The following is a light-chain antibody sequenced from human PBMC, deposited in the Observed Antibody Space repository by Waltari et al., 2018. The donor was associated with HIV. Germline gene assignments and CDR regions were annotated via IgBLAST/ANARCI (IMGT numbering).Light chain of an antibody. CDR2: LNSDGRH. V-gene: IGLV4-69*01. CDR3: QTWDTDIQL. Sequence: QLVLTQSPSASASLGASVKLTCTLSSGHSSYAIAWHQQQPEKGPRYLMKLNSDGRHIKGDGIPDRYSGSSSVAERYLTISSLQSDDEADYYCQTWDTDIQLFGGGTKLTVL. J-gene: IGLJ3*02. CDR1: SGHSSYA.